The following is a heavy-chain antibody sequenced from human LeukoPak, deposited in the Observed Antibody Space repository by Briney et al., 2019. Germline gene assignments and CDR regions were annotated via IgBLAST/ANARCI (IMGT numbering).Heavy chain of an antibody. V-gene: IGHV3-21*01. Sequence: PGGSLRLSCAASGFTFSSYSMNWVRQAPGKGLEWVSSISSSSSYIYYADSVKGRFTISRDNAKNSLYLQMNSLRAEDTAVYYCARDQSTGYSSSWYGRYYFDYWGQGTLVTVSS. J-gene: IGHJ4*02. CDR3: ARDQSTGYSSSWYGRYYFDY. D-gene: IGHD6-13*01. CDR2: ISSSSSYI. CDR1: GFTFSSYS.